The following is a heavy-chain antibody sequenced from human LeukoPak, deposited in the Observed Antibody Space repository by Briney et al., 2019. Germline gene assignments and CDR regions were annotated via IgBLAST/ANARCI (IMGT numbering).Heavy chain of an antibody. D-gene: IGHD6-19*01. J-gene: IGHJ4*02. CDR2: IYSGGST. V-gene: IGHV3-53*01. CDR1: GFTVSSNY. CDR3: ARVHSGWYTADY. Sequence: GGSLILSCAASGFTVSSNYMSWVRQAPGKGLEWVSLIYSGGSTYYADSVKGRFTISRDNSKKTLYLQMNSLRAEDTAVYYCARVHSGWYTADYWGQGTLVTVSS.